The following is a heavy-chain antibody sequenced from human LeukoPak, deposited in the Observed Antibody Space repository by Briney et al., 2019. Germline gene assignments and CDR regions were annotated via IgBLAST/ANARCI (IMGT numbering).Heavy chain of an antibody. D-gene: IGHD1-26*01. J-gene: IGHJ4*02. CDR1: GYTSTSYD. V-gene: IGHV1-69*13. Sequence: ASVKVSCKASGYTSTSYDINWVRQAPGQGLEWMGGIIPIFGTADYAQKFQGRVTITADESTSTAYMELSSLKSEDTAVYYCARGVVGATTGAYSFDYWGQGTLVTVSS. CDR3: ARGVVGATTGAYSFDY. CDR2: IIPIFGTA.